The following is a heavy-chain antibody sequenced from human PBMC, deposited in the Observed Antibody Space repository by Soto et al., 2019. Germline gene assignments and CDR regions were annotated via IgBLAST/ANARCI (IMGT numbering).Heavy chain of an antibody. CDR3: ARETYYYFWSGPCYGMDV. V-gene: IGHV3-30-3*01. D-gene: IGHD3-3*01. Sequence: GGSLRLSCAASGFTFSSYAMHWVRQAPGKGLEWVAVISYDGSNKYYADSVKGRFTISRDNSKNTLYLQMDSLRAEDTAVYYCARETYYYFWSGPCYGMDVWGQGTTVPVSS. CDR2: ISYDGSNK. J-gene: IGHJ6*02. CDR1: GFTFSSYA.